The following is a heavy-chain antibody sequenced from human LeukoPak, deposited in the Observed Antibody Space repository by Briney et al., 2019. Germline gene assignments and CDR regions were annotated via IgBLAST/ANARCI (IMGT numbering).Heavy chain of an antibody. CDR1: GFTFRSYA. CDR2: ISGSGGST. Sequence: GGSLRLSCAASGFTFRSYAMSWVRQAPGKGLEWVSAISGSGGSTYYADSVKGRFTISRDKSKNTLYLQMNSLRAEDTAVYYCAKPSGSDPVDYWGQGTLVTVSP. J-gene: IGHJ4*02. CDR3: AKPSGSDPVDY. D-gene: IGHD1-26*01. V-gene: IGHV3-23*01.